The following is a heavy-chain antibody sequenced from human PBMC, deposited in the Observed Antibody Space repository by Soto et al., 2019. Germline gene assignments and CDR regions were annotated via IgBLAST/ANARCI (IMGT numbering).Heavy chain of an antibody. J-gene: IGHJ4*02. D-gene: IGHD5-18*01. V-gene: IGHV3-30*03. CDR1: EFPFSRYG. Sequence: GGAMIHLCEASEFPFSRYGMHWVRQAPGKGLEWVAVISYDGRNKYYADSVKGRFTIPRDNSKNTLYLQMNSLRGEDTAVYYCARDGYNYAYGYWGQGILVTGSS. CDR3: ARDGYNYAYGY. CDR2: ISYDGRNK.